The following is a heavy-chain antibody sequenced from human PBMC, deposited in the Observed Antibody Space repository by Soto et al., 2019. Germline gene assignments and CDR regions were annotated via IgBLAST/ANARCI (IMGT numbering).Heavy chain of an antibody. Sequence: ASVKVSCKASGYTLSNYAMHWVRQAPGQRLEWMGWINAGNGDIKYSQKFQGRVTITRDTSASTAYMELSSLRSEDTAVYYCASSYSNYALIDYYYYGMDVWGQGTTVTVSS. V-gene: IGHV1-3*01. CDR3: ASSYSNYALIDYYYYGMDV. CDR1: GYTLSNYA. D-gene: IGHD4-4*01. CDR2: INAGNGDI. J-gene: IGHJ6*02.